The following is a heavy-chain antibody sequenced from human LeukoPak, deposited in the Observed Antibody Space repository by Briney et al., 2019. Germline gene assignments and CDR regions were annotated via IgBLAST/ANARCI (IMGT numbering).Heavy chain of an antibody. V-gene: IGHV3-48*03. CDR1: GXTFSSYE. CDR3: ARAPYYYDSSGYLDY. CDR2: ISSSGSTI. J-gene: IGHJ4*02. Sequence: GGSLRLSCAASGXTFSSYEVNWVRQAPGKGLEWVSYISSSGSTIYYAYSVKGRFTISRDNAKNSLYLQMNSLRAEDTAVYYCARAPYYYDSSGYLDYWGQGTLVTVSS. D-gene: IGHD3-22*01.